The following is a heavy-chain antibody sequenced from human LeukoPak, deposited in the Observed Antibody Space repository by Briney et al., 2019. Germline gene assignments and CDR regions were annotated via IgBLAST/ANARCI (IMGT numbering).Heavy chain of an antibody. CDR1: GGTFSSYA. D-gene: IGHD1-26*01. V-gene: IGHV1-69*05. CDR3: ASQSCGSYYGEDY. CDR2: IIPIFGTA. J-gene: IGHJ4*02. Sequence: SVKVSCKASGGTFSSYAISWVRQAPGQGLEWMGRIIPIFGTANYAQKFQGRVTITTDESTSTAYMELSSLRSEDAGVCYCASQSCGSYYGEDYWGQGTLVTVSS.